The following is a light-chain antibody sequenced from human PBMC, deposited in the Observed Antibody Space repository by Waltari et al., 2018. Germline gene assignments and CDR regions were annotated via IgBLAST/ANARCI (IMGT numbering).Light chain of an antibody. V-gene: IGKV3-11*01. CDR3: QERSNWPGGA. Sequence: EIVLTQSQATLSLSPGERATLSCRASQSVRTYLAWYQHRPGQAPRLLIYDASNRATDVPARFSGSGSGTDFTLTISSLQPEDFAVYYCQERSNWPGGAFGGGTKVEIK. CDR1: QSVRTY. J-gene: IGKJ4*01. CDR2: DAS.